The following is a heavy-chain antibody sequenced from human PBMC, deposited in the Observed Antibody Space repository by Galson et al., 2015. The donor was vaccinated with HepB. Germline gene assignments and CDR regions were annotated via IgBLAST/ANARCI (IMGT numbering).Heavy chain of an antibody. D-gene: IGHD5-24*01. V-gene: IGHV5-51*03. Sequence: QSGAEVKKPGESLKISCKGSQYTFSGYWIGWVRQMPGKGLEWMGIVYPRDSETRYSPSFEGQVTISADKSISTAYLQWSSLKASDTAMYYCARPVTLGLTRITGDRVPLPDVFDMWGQGTMATVSS. CDR2: VYPRDSET. J-gene: IGHJ3*02. CDR3: ARPVTLGLTRITGDRVPLPDVFDM. CDR1: QYTFSGYW.